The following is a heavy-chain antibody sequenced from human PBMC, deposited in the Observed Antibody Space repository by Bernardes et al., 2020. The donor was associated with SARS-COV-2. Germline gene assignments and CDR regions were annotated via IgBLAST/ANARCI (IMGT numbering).Heavy chain of an antibody. V-gene: IGHV3-23*01. CDR3: AKDYDSSGYGAYYFDY. Sequence: GGSMRLSCAASGFTFSSYAISCVRQAPGKGLEWVSSISGSGGSTYYADSVKGRFTISRDNSKNTLYLQMNSLRAEDTAVYYCAKDYDSSGYGAYYFDYWCQGTLITVSS. CDR2: ISGSGGST. D-gene: IGHD3-22*01. CDR1: GFTFSSYA. J-gene: IGHJ4*02.